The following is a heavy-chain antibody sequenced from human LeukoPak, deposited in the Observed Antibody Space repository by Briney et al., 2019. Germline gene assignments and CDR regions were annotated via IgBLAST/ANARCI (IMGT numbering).Heavy chain of an antibody. CDR1: GGSFSGYY. Sequence: SETLSLTCAVYGGSFSGYYWSWIRQPPGKGLEWIGEINHSGSTNYNPSLKSRVTISVDTSKNQFSLKLSSVTAADTAVYYCASWTYYLDYWGQGTLVTVSS. J-gene: IGHJ4*02. V-gene: IGHV4-34*01. CDR3: ASWTYYLDY. CDR2: INHSGST. D-gene: IGHD3/OR15-3a*01.